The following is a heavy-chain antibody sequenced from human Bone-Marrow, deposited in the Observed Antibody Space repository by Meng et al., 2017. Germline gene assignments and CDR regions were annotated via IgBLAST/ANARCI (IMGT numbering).Heavy chain of an antibody. Sequence: ASVKVSCKASGYNVTSYGISWVRQPPGQGLEWMGWISAYNGNTNYAQKLQGRVTITTDTSTSTAYMELRNLSSDDTAVYYCARDGYSNDTQPNYFDYWGQGTLVTVSS. J-gene: IGHJ4*02. CDR2: ISAYNGNT. CDR1: GYNVTSYG. CDR3: ARDGYSNDTQPNYFDY. D-gene: IGHD6-13*01. V-gene: IGHV1-18*01.